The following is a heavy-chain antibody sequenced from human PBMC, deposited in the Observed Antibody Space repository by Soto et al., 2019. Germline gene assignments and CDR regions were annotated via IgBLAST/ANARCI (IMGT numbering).Heavy chain of an antibody. V-gene: IGHV1-18*01. CDR2: ISPYDANT. D-gene: IGHD3-10*01. J-gene: IGHJ5*02. CDR3: ARARRYPSGGANWFDP. Sequence: QVQLVQSGAEVKNPGASVKVSCKASGYTFTSYGISWVRQAPGQGLEWMGWISPYDANTKYVQKLQGRVTMTADTPTRTAYVELRGLRSGDTAMYFCARARRYPSGGANWFDPWGQGTLVTVSS. CDR1: GYTFTSYG.